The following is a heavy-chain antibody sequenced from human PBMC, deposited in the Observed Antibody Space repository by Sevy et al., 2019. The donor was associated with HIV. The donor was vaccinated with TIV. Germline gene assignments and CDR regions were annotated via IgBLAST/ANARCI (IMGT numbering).Heavy chain of an antibody. Sequence: GGSLRLSCAASGIIFKSYDMSWVRQAPGKGLEWLSGISASGGSTYYADSVKGRFTISRDNFKSTLYLQMNILRAEDTAVYYCAGAGVGAKGFDYWGQGTLVTVSS. CDR3: AGAGVGAKGFDY. J-gene: IGHJ4*02. CDR1: GIIFKSYD. V-gene: IGHV3-23*01. D-gene: IGHD1-26*01. CDR2: ISASGGST.